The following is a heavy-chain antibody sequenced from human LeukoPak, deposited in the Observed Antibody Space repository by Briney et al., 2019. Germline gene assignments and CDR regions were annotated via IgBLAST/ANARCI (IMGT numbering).Heavy chain of an antibody. D-gene: IGHD2-21*01. CDR2: INSGGST. J-gene: IGHJ4*02. V-gene: IGHV3-69-1*01. CDR3: ARVVGDTGYYFDY. Sequence: GGSLRLSCAASGFTFSTYAMSWVRQAPGKGLEWVSAINSGGSTYYADSVKGRFTISRDNAKNSLYLQMNSLRAEDTAVYYCARVVGDTGYYFDYWGQGTLVTVSS. CDR1: GFTFSTYA.